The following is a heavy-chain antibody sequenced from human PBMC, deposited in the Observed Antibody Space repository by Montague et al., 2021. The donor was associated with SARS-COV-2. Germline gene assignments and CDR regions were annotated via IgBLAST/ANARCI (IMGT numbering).Heavy chain of an antibody. CDR1: GDSVSSNSVA. CDR3: VRYSGWFYFDF. Sequence: CAISGDSVSSNSVAWSWLRQSPSRGLGWLGRPYYRSKWYSDYAPSVRGRLTVNPDASKNEFSLELNYVTPEDTAVYYCVRYSGWFYFDFWGQGTLVTVSS. V-gene: IGHV6-1*01. CDR2: PYYRSKWYS. D-gene: IGHD6-19*01. J-gene: IGHJ4*02.